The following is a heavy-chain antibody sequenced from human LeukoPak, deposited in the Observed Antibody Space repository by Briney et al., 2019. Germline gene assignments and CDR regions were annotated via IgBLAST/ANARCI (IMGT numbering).Heavy chain of an antibody. CDR3: ARENCSGGSCYSIYYYYYMDV. CDR2: IYYTGNT. D-gene: IGHD2-15*01. V-gene: IGHV4-59*01. Sequence: SETLSLTCTVSGGSISNYYWNWIRQPPGKGLEWIGYIYYTGNTNYNPSLKSRVTISVDTSKNQFSLKLSSVTAADTAVYYCARENCSGGSCYSIYYYYYMDVWGKGTTVTVSS. CDR1: GGSISNYY. J-gene: IGHJ6*03.